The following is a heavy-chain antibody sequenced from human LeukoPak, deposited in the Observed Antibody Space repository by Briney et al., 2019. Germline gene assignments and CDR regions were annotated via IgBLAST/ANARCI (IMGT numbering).Heavy chain of an antibody. J-gene: IGHJ4*02. V-gene: IGHV1-2*02. CDR2: INPNSGGT. Sequence: ASVKVSCKASGYTFTGYYMHWVRQAPGQGLEWMGWINPNSGGTNYAQKFQGRVTMTRDTSISTAYMGLSRLRSDDTAVYYCARDSSYYYDSSGYYYYWGQGTLVTVSS. CDR3: ARDSSYYYDSSGYYYY. CDR1: GYTFTGYY. D-gene: IGHD3-22*01.